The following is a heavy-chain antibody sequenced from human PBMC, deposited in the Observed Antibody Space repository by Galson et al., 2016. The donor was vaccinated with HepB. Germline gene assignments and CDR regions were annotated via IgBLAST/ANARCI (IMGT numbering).Heavy chain of an antibody. J-gene: IGHJ6*02. D-gene: IGHD2-15*01. V-gene: IGHV1-69*13. Sequence: SVKVSCKASGGTFISFPISWVRQAPGQGLEWMGAIIPVFDSPTYALKFQGRVTITADDSTATAYMDLSGLRPDDSAVYYCAVLRASDPRSVDVWGQGTTVTVSS. CDR3: AVLRASDPRSVDV. CDR1: GGTFISFP. CDR2: IIPVFDSP.